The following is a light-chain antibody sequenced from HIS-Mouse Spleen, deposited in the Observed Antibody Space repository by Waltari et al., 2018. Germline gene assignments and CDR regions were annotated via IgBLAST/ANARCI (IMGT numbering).Light chain of an antibody. CDR3: SSYTSSSTLRYV. J-gene: IGLJ1*01. V-gene: IGLV2-14*03. Sequence: QSAPTQPPSVCGSPGQPVTIPCTRPCSDVGGSYYVARHQQHPGNAPKLMIYDVSTRPSGVSNRFSGSKSGNTASLTISGLQAEDEADYYCSSYTSSSTLRYVFGTGTKVTVL. CDR2: DVS. CDR1: CSDVGGSYY.